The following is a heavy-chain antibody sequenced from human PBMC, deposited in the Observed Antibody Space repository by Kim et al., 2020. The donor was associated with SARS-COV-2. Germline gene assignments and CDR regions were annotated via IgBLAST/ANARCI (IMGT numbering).Heavy chain of an antibody. Sequence: ASVKVSCKASGYTFTSYYMHWVRQAPGQGLEWMGIINPSGGSTSYAQKFQGRVTMTRDTSTSTVYMELSSLRSEDTAVYYCARDWETTIVGNWFDPWGQGTLVTVSS. CDR3: ARDWETTIVGNWFDP. D-gene: IGHD2-15*01. V-gene: IGHV1-46*01. CDR1: GYTFTSYY. CDR2: INPSGGST. J-gene: IGHJ5*02.